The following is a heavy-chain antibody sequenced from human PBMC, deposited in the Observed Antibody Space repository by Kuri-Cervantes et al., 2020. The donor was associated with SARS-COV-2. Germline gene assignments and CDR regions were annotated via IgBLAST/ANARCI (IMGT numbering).Heavy chain of an antibody. CDR3: ATDRDGFHDF. CDR1: GFNFSRSD. D-gene: IGHD3-10*01. J-gene: IGHJ4*02. Sequence: GESLKISCSASGFNFSRSDMHWVRQAPGKGLEWVAVISYDGKKKRCMASGKGRFTISRDNSQNTLYPQMQSLRSEDTGMYYCATDRDGFHDFWGQGTLVTVSS. V-gene: IGHV3-30*03. CDR2: ISYDGKKK.